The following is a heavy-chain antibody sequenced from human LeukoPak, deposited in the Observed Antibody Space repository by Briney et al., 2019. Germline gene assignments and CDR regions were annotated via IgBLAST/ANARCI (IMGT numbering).Heavy chain of an antibody. J-gene: IGHJ6*03. CDR2: IRYDGSNK. D-gene: IGHD6-19*01. V-gene: IGHV3-30*02. CDR3: AKRGAVAGTCYYYYYMDV. Sequence: PGGSLRLSCAASGFTFSSYGMHWVRQAPGKGLEWVAFIRYDGSNKYYADSVKGRFTISRDNSKNTLYLQMNSLRAEDTAVYYCAKRGAVAGTCYYYYYMDVWGKGTTVTISS. CDR1: GFTFSSYG.